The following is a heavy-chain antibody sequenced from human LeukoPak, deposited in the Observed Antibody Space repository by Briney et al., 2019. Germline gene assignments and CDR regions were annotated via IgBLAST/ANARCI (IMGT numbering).Heavy chain of an antibody. J-gene: IGHJ4*02. CDR1: GFTFSNYA. CDR2: ISYDGSNK. D-gene: IGHD3-22*01. V-gene: IGHV3-30*04. Sequence: QTGGSLRLSCAASGFTFSNYAMHWVRQAPGKGLEWVAIISYDGSNKYYADSVKGRFTISRDNAKNSLYLQMNSLRAEDTAVYYCTSRTYYYDSSGYYLYYFDYWGQGTLVTVSS. CDR3: TSRTYYYDSSGYYLYYFDY.